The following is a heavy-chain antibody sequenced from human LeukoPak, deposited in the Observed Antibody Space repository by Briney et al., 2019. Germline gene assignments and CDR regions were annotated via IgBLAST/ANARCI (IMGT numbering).Heavy chain of an antibody. D-gene: IGHD3-22*01. CDR3: ARVHDSSGYPFDY. Sequence: GRSLRLSCAASGFTFSSYWMSWVRQAPGKGLEWVANIKQDGSEKYYVDSVKGRFTISRDNAKNSLYLQMNSLRAEDTAVYYCARVHDSSGYPFDYWGQGTLVTVSS. CDR1: GFTFSSYW. J-gene: IGHJ4*02. CDR2: IKQDGSEK. V-gene: IGHV3-7*01.